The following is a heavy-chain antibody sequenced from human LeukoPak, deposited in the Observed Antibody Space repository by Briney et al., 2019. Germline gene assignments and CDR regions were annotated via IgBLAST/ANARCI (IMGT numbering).Heavy chain of an antibody. D-gene: IGHD3-10*01. Sequence: GAPVKVSCKASGYTFTGYYMHWVRQAPGQGLEWMGWINPNSGGTNYAQKFQGRVTMTRDTSISTAYMELSRLRSDDTAVYYCASGYYGSGSYLWKRNAFDIWGQGTMVTVSS. CDR2: INPNSGGT. V-gene: IGHV1-2*02. CDR3: ASGYYGSGSYLWKRNAFDI. J-gene: IGHJ3*02. CDR1: GYTFTGYY.